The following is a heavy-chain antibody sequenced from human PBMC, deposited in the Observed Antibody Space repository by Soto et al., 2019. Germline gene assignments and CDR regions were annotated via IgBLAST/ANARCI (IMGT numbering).Heavy chain of an antibody. D-gene: IGHD5-18*01. V-gene: IGHV3-48*03. Sequence: GSLRLSCAASGFTFSSYEMNWVRQAPGKGLEWVSYISSSGSTIYYADSVKGRLTISRDNAKNSLYLQMNSLRAEDTAVYYCARERTAMTLDYWGQGTLVTVSS. CDR2: ISSSGSTI. J-gene: IGHJ4*02. CDR3: ARERTAMTLDY. CDR1: GFTFSSYE.